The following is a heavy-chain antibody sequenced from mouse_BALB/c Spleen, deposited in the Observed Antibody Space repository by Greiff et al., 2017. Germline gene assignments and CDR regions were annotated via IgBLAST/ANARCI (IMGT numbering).Heavy chain of an antibody. CDR2: IDPANGNT. V-gene: IGHV14-3*02. Sequence: VQLQQSGAELVKPGASVKLSCTASGFNITDTYMHWVQQSPEQGLEWIGRIDPANGNTKYDPQFQGKATITADTSSNTAYLQLSSLTSEDTAVYDCARGEGYYGSSPYFDYWGQGTTLTVSS. D-gene: IGHD1-1*01. CDR3: ARGEGYYGSSPYFDY. J-gene: IGHJ2*01. CDR1: GFNITDTY.